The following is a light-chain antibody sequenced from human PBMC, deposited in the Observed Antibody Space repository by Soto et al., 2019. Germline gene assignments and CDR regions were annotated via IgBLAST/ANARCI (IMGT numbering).Light chain of an antibody. CDR1: QSISSY. CDR2: DAS. J-gene: IGKJ1*01. Sequence: EIVLTQSPATLSLSPGERATLSCRASQSISSYLAWYQHKPAQAPRLLIYDASTRAAGIPARFSGSGSGTDFTLTISSLEPEDFAVYFCQLRSNWPPTWTFGQVTKVEVK. V-gene: IGKV3-11*01. CDR3: QLRSNWPPTWT.